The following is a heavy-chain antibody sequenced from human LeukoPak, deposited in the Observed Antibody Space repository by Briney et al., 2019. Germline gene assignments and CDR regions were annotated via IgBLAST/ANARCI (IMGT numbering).Heavy chain of an antibody. CDR3: ARGNYGSGSYYQNNWFDP. V-gene: IGHV3-33*08. Sequence: GGSLRLSCAASGFTFSSYAMSWVRQAPGKGLEWVAVIWYDGSNKYYADSVKGRFTISRDNSKNTLYLQMNSLRAEDTAVYYCARGNYGSGSYYQNNWFDPWGQGTLVTVSS. J-gene: IGHJ5*02. CDR1: GFTFSSYA. CDR2: IWYDGSNK. D-gene: IGHD3-10*01.